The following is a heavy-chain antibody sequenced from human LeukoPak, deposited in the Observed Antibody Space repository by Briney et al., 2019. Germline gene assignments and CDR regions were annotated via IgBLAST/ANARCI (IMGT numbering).Heavy chain of an antibody. CDR1: GGSISSGDYY. V-gene: IGHV4-30-4*01. CDR2: IYYSGST. Sequence: SQTLSLTCTVSGGSISSGDYYWRWIRQPPGKGLEWIGYIYYSGSTYYNPSLKSRVTISVDTSKNQFSLKLSSVTAADTAVYYCARDVTHYYDSSGYPWGQGTLVTVSS. D-gene: IGHD3-22*01. J-gene: IGHJ5*02. CDR3: ARDVTHYYDSSGYP.